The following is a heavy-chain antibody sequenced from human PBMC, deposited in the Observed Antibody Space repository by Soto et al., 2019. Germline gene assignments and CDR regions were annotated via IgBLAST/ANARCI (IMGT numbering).Heavy chain of an antibody. CDR2: INPSGGST. CDR3: ATSKIYYDILTGLRYYYYYGMDV. D-gene: IGHD3-9*01. V-gene: IGHV1-46*01. J-gene: IGHJ6*02. CDR1: GYTFTSYY. Sequence: GASVKVSCKASGYTFTSYYMHWVRQAPGQGLEWMGIINPSGGSTSYAQKFQGRVTMTRDTSTSTVYMELSSLRSEDTAVYYCATSKIYYDILTGLRYYYYYGMDVWGQGTTVTVSS.